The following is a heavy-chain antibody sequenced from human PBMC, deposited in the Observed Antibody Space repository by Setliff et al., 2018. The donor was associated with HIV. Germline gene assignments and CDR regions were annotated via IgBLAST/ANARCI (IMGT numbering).Heavy chain of an antibody. CDR1: GGSFTNYF. Sequence: PSETLSLTCAVYGGSFTNYFWSWIRQSPGKGLEWIGEINHSGRTKYNPSLKSRVTMSVDTSKNQFSLKLKSVTAADTAVYYCASRIYYYDTYRVLREEGFDPWGQGTLVTVSS. J-gene: IGHJ5*02. V-gene: IGHV4-34*01. CDR2: INHSGRT. D-gene: IGHD3-22*01. CDR3: ASRIYYYDTYRVLREEGFDP.